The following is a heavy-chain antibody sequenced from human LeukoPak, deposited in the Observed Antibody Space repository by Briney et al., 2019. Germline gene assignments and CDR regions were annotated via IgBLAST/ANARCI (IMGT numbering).Heavy chain of an antibody. D-gene: IGHD3-22*01. CDR1: GGSISSYY. CDR2: IYYSGST. V-gene: IGHV4-59*01. Sequence: SETLSLTCTVSGGSISSYYWSWIRQPPGKGLECIGYIYYSGSTNYNPSLKSRVTISVDTSKNQFSLKLSSVTAADTAVYYCARRTYFYDSSGYYFYYWGQGTLVTVSS. J-gene: IGHJ4*02. CDR3: ARRTYFYDSSGYYFYY.